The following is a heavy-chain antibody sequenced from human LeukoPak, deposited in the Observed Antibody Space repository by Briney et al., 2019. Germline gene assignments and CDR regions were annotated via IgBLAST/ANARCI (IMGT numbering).Heavy chain of an antibody. J-gene: IGHJ4*02. D-gene: IGHD3-22*01. V-gene: IGHV3-23*03. CDR3: ARGMSSGYYGPVDY. Sequence: GGSLRLSCAASGFTFSGYAMSWVRQAPGKGLEWVSVLYSGGTTYYADSVEGRFTISRDNSKNTLYLQMNSLRAEDTAVYYCARGMSSGYYGPVDYWGQGTLVTVSS. CDR2: LYSGGTT. CDR1: GFTFSGYA.